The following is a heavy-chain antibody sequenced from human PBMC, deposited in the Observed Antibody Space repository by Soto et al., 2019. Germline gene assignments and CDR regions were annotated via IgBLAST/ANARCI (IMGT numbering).Heavy chain of an antibody. J-gene: IGHJ6*02. V-gene: IGHV3-21*01. Sequence: NPGGSLRLSCAASGFTFSSYSMNWVRQAPGKGLEWVSSISSSSSYIYYADSVKGRFTISRDNAKNSLYLQMNSLRAEDTAVYYCARWYSSGWYDYYYYYGMDVWGQGTTVTVSS. D-gene: IGHD6-19*01. CDR2: ISSSSSYI. CDR1: GFTFSSYS. CDR3: ARWYSSGWYDYYYYYGMDV.